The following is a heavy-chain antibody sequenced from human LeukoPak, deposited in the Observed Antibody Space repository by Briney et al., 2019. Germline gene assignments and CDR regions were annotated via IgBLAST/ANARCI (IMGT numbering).Heavy chain of an antibody. CDR3: ARHTYSNYAQYYYYYYGMDV. CDR2: IYPGDSDT. CDR1: GYSFTSYW. Sequence: GESLKISCKGSGYSFTSYWIGWVRQMPGKGLEWMGIIYPGDSDTRYSPSFQGQVTISADKSISTAYLQWSSLKASDTAMYYCARHTYSNYAQYYYYYYGMDVWGQGTTVTVSS. J-gene: IGHJ6*02. V-gene: IGHV5-51*01. D-gene: IGHD4-11*01.